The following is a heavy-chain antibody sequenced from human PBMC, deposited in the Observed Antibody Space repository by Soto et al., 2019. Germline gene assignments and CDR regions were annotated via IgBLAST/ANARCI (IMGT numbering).Heavy chain of an antibody. CDR2: INHSGST. Sequence: ASETLSLTCAVYGGSFSGYYWSWIRQPPGKGLEWIGEINHSGSTNYNPSLKSRVTISVDTSKNQFSLKLSSVTAADTAVYYCARGRYYDFWSGPRSSGGWFDPWGQGTLVTVSS. V-gene: IGHV4-34*01. J-gene: IGHJ5*02. D-gene: IGHD3-3*01. CDR3: ARGRYYDFWSGPRSSGGWFDP. CDR1: GGSFSGYY.